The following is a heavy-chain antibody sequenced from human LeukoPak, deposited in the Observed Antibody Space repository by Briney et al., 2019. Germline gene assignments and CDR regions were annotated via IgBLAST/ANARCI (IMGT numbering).Heavy chain of an antibody. CDR3: ARDPLYGYMDV. Sequence: GVSLRLSCAASGFTVSSIYMSWVRQAPGKGLEWVSVIYSGGSTYYADSVKGRFTISRDNSKNTLYLQMNSLRAEDTAVYYCARDPLYGYMDVWGKGTTVTVSS. CDR2: IYSGGST. V-gene: IGHV3-53*01. D-gene: IGHD2-2*02. J-gene: IGHJ6*03. CDR1: GFTVSSIY.